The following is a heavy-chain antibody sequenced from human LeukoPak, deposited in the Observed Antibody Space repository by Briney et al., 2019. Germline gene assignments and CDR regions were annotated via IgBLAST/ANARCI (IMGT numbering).Heavy chain of an antibody. CDR1: GYSISSGYY. V-gene: IGHV4-38-2*02. D-gene: IGHD5-18*01. J-gene: IGHJ6*03. Sequence: SETLSLTCTVSGYSISSGYYWGWIRQPPGKGLEWIGEINHSGSTNYNPSLKSRVTISVDTSKNQFSLKLSSVTAADTAVYYCARIRGYSYGFHYYYYMDVWGKGTTVTVSS. CDR3: ARIRGYSYGFHYYYYMDV. CDR2: INHSGST.